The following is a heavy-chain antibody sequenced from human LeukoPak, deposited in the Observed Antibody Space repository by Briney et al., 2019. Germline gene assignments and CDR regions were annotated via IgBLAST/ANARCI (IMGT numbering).Heavy chain of an antibody. D-gene: IGHD2-2*02. V-gene: IGHV3-33*01. Sequence: GGSLRLSCAASGFTFSSYGMHWVRQAPGKGLEWVAVIWYDGSNKYYADSVKGRFTISRDNSKNTLYLQMNSLRAEDTAVYYCAREGGGIVVVPAARPLTVYYYYGMDVWGQGTTVTVSS. CDR1: GFTFSSYG. J-gene: IGHJ6*02. CDR2: IWYDGSNK. CDR3: AREGGGIVVVPAARPLTVYYYYGMDV.